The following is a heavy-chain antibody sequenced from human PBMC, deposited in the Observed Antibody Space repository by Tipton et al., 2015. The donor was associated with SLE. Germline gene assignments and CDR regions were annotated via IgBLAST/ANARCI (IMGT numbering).Heavy chain of an antibody. V-gene: IGHV4-61*02. CDR2: FYTPGNN. D-gene: IGHD3-10*01. J-gene: IGHJ3*02. CDR1: GGAISSDSHY. Sequence: TLSLTCTVSGGAISSDSHYWTWIRQPAGKGLEWIGRFYTPGNNHSNPSLKSRVTMSVDTSKNQFSLQLSSVTVADTAVYYCARERLLWPRGNFDIWGQGIMVTVS. CDR3: ARERLLWPRGNFDI.